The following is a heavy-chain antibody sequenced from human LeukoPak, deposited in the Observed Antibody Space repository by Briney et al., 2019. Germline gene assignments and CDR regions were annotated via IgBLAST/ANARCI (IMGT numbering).Heavy chain of an antibody. CDR1: GGSISSGDYY. D-gene: IGHD5-12*01. V-gene: IGHV4-30-4*08. J-gene: IGHJ4*02. Sequence: KPSETLSLTCTVSGGSISSGDYYWSWIRQPPGKGLEWIGYIYYSGSTYYNPSLKSRVTISVDTSKNQFSLKLSSVTAADTAVYYCARTPSRGYSGYDAERHFDYWGQGTLVTVSS. CDR2: IYYSGST. CDR3: ARTPSRGYSGYDAERHFDY.